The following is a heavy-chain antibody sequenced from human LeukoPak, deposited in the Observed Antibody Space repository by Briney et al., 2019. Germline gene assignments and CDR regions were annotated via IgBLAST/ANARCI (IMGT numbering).Heavy chain of an antibody. CDR1: GFTFGDYA. J-gene: IGHJ4*02. Sequence: PGRSLRLSCTASGFTFGDYAMSWVRQAPGKGLEWVGFIRSKPYGGTTEYAASVKGRLTISRDDSKSFASLQMNSLKTEDTAVYYCTRGGYYSVYWGQGALVTVSS. V-gene: IGHV3-49*04. CDR3: TRGGYYSVY. CDR2: IRSKPYGGTT. D-gene: IGHD3-3*01.